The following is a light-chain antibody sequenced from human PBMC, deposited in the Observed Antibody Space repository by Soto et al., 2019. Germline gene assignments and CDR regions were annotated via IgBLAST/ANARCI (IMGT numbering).Light chain of an antibody. J-gene: IGLJ2*01. CDR2: EVT. Sequence: QSVLTQPASVSGSPGQSITISCTGTRSDVGSYNLVSWYQQHPGKAPKLMIYEVTKGPSGVSIRFSGSKSGNTASLTISGLQAGDEADYYCSSYAGSSAFVVFGGGTKLTVL. V-gene: IGLV2-23*02. CDR1: RSDVGSYNL. CDR3: SSYAGSSAFVV.